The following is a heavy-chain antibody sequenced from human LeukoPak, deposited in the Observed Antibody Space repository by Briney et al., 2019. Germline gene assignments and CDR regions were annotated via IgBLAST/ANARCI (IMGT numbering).Heavy chain of an antibody. V-gene: IGHV1-18*01. CDR1: GYTLTELS. D-gene: IGHD4-17*01. CDR3: ARGVHDYGD. Sequence: ALVKVSCKVSGYTLTELSMHWVRQAPGQGLEWMGWISAYNGNTNYAQKLQGRVTMTTDTSTSTAYMELRSLRSDDTAVYYCARGVHDYGDWGQGTLVTVSS. CDR2: ISAYNGNT. J-gene: IGHJ4*02.